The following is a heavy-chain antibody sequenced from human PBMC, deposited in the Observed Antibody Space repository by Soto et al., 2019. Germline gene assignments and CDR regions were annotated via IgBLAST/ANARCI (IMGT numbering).Heavy chain of an antibody. CDR1: GFTFSYYW. D-gene: IGHD1-26*01. J-gene: IGHJ3*01. Sequence: EVQLVESGGGLVQPGESLSLSCAASGFTFSYYWMHWVRQTPGKGLLWVSHIHNDGSRTTYADSVKGRFTISRDNARNTVYLQMNSLRDDDTAVYYCARGDRGAFDLWGQGTAVTVSS. CDR3: ARGDRGAFDL. CDR2: IHNDGSRT. V-gene: IGHV3-74*03.